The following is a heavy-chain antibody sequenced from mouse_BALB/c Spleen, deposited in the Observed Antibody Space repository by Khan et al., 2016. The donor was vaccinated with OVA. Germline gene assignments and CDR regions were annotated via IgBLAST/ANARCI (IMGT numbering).Heavy chain of an antibody. Sequence: EVQLQQSGAELVRPGALVKLSCKASGFNIKDYYIHWVKQRPEQGLEWIGGIDPENGNTIYDPKFQGKASITADTSSNTAYLQLSSLTSEVTAVYYCTRDGYSPWFAYWGQGTLVTVSA. J-gene: IGHJ3*01. CDR3: TRDGYSPWFAY. D-gene: IGHD2-3*01. CDR1: GFNIKDYY. V-gene: IGHV14-1*02. CDR2: IDPENGNT.